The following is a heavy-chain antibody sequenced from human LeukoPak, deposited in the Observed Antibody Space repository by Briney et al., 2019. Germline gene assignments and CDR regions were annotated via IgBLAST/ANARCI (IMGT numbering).Heavy chain of an antibody. CDR3: ARDPGSYYGSGGTYGMDV. D-gene: IGHD3-10*01. Sequence: GGSLRLSCAASGFRFGSYSMNWVRQAPGKGLEWVSYISSSTGITYYADSVKGRFTISRDNAEDSLYLQMNSLRAEDTAVYYCARDPGSYYGSGGTYGMDVWGQGTTVTVSS. CDR2: ISSSTGIT. CDR1: GFRFGSYS. J-gene: IGHJ6*02. V-gene: IGHV3-48*01.